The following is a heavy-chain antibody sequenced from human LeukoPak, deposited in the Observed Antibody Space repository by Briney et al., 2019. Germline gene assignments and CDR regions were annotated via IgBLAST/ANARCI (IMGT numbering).Heavy chain of an antibody. D-gene: IGHD4-23*01. CDR3: VRDRAGGNSVWFDP. Sequence: GGSLRLSCAASGFTFSSYSMDWGRQAPGKGLEGISFISSSSGTIYYADSVKGRFTISRDNAKNSLYLQMKNWRHEDTAFNYFVRDRAGGNSVWFDPWGQGTLVTVSS. V-gene: IGHV3-48*02. CDR1: GFTFSSYS. J-gene: IGHJ5*02. CDR2: ISSSSGTI.